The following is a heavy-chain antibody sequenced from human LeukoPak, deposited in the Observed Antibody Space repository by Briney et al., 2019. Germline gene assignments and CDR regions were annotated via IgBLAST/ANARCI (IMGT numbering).Heavy chain of an antibody. J-gene: IGHJ3*01. CDR2: MSVDETNE. CDR1: GFTFSNYA. Sequence: RGSLRLSCAASGFTFSNYAMHWVRQAPGKGLEWVAVMSVDETNEYYADSVKGRITISRDNSKSTLYLRMNNLRAEDTAVYYCARVSTSGSGNSITGAFDVWGQGTMVTVTS. V-gene: IGHV3-30*04. D-gene: IGHD3-10*01. CDR3: ARVSTSGSGNSITGAFDV.